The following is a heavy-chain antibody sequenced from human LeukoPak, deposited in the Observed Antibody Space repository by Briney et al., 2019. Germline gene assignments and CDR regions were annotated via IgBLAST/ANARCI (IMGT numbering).Heavy chain of an antibody. CDR1: GFTFSSYW. J-gene: IGHJ4*02. Sequence: GGSLRLSCAASGFTFSSYWMTWVRQAPGKGLEWVANMKHDGTKKNYADSVKGRFTISRDNAKNSLYLQMSSLRAEDTALYYCARIVGADEGADYWGQGTLVTVSS. V-gene: IGHV3-7*01. D-gene: IGHD1-26*01. CDR2: MKHDGTKK. CDR3: ARIVGADEGADY.